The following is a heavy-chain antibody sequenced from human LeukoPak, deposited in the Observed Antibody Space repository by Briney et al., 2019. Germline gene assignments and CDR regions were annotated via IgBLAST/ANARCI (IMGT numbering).Heavy chain of an antibody. D-gene: IGHD2-2*01. Sequence: ASVKVSCKASGGTFSSYAISWVRQAPGQGLEWMGGIIPIFGTANYAQKFQGRVTITTDESTSTAYMELSSLRSEDTAVYYCARERGRSRGAFDIWGQGTMVTVSS. CDR1: GGTFSSYA. V-gene: IGHV1-69*05. CDR3: ARERGRSRGAFDI. J-gene: IGHJ3*02. CDR2: IIPIFGTA.